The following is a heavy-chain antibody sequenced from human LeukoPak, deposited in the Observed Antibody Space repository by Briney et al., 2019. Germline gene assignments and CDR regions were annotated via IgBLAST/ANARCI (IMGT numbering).Heavy chain of an antibody. CDR2: IYYSGST. D-gene: IGHD3-22*01. CDR3: ASAYYYDSGFDY. CDR1: GGSISSRSYY. Sequence: SETLSLTCTVSGGSISSRSYYWGWIRQPPGKGLEWIGSIYYSGSTYYNPSLKSRVTISVDTSKNQFSLKLSSVTAADTAVYYCASAYYYDSGFDYWGQGTLVTVSS. V-gene: IGHV4-39*07. J-gene: IGHJ4*02.